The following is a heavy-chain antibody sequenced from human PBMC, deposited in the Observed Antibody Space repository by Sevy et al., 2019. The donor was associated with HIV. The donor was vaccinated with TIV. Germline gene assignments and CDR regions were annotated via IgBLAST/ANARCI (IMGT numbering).Heavy chain of an antibody. CDR3: ARASGTEALDAFDI. D-gene: IGHD1-1*01. V-gene: IGHV3-21*01. J-gene: IGHJ3*02. Sequence: GGSLRLSCAASGFTFSDYSVNWVRQAPGKGLEWVSSISGSSFYIYYADSVKGRFTISRYNAKNSLYLQMISLRADDTAVYYCARASGTEALDAFDIWGQGTLVTVS. CDR1: GFTFSDYS. CDR2: ISGSSFYI.